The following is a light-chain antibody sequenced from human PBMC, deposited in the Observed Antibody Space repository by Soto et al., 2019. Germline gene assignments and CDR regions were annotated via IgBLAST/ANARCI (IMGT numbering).Light chain of an antibody. V-gene: IGKV1-9*01. J-gene: IGKJ4*01. CDR2: AES. CDR3: QQVKTYPRT. Sequence: DIHLTQSPSFLSASVGDRFTITCRPIQAVPKNMACYQQKPGKPPKLLIYAESTLHSGAPSRFSGRKSGTQFTLTIDRLQHEDFATYYCQQVKTYPRTFGGGTKVEIK. CDR1: QAVPKN.